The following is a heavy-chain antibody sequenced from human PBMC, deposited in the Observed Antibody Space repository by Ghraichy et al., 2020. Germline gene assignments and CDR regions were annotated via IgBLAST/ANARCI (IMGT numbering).Heavy chain of an antibody. D-gene: IGHD3-3*01. J-gene: IGHJ4*02. CDR1: GFSLSTSGVG. Sequence: SGPTLVKPTQTLTLTCTFSGFSLSTSGVGVGWIRQPPGKALEWLALIYWNDDKRYSPSLKSRLTITKDTSKNQVVLTMTNMDPVDTATYYCAHRFGVVTLFDYWGQGTLVTVSS. CDR3: AHRFGVVTLFDY. CDR2: IYWNDDK. V-gene: IGHV2-5*01.